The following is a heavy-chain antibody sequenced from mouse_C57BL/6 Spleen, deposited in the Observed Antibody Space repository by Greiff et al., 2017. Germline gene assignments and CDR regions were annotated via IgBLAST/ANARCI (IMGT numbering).Heavy chain of an antibody. J-gene: IGHJ2*01. CDR1: GFTFSSYG. Sequence: DVKLVESGGDLVKPGGSLKLSCAASGFTFSSYGMSWVRQTPDKRLEWVATISSGGSYTYYPASVKGRFTISRDNAKNTLYLQMSSLKSEDTAMYYCARLYYGSRGFDYWGQGTTLTVSS. CDR3: ARLYYGSRGFDY. CDR2: ISSGGSYT. D-gene: IGHD1-1*01. V-gene: IGHV5-6*02.